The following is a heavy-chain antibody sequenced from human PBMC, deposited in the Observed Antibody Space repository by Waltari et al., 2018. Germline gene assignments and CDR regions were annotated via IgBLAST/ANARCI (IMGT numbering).Heavy chain of an antibody. CDR2: VDPEDCET. D-gene: IGHD6-19*01. Sequence: EVQLVQSGAEVKKPGATVKISCKASGYTFTDYYMHWVQQAPGKGLEWMGRVDPEDCETIYAEKFQGRVTITADTSTDTAYMELSSLRSEDTAVYYCQYSSGWQTDYWGQGTLVTVSS. CDR1: GYTFTDYY. V-gene: IGHV1-69-2*01. J-gene: IGHJ4*02. CDR3: QYSSGWQTDY.